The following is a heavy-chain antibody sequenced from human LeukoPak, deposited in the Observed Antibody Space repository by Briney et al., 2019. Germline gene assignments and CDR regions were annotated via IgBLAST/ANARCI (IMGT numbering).Heavy chain of an antibody. CDR2: FDPEDGET. Sequence: ASVKVSCKVSGYTLTELSMHWVRQAPGKGLEWMGGFDPEDGETIYAQKFQGRVTMTEDTSTDTAYMELSSLRSEDTAVYYCARGRRPCSGGSCYGRGEVDYWGQGTLVTVSS. V-gene: IGHV1-24*01. D-gene: IGHD2-15*01. CDR1: GYTLTELS. J-gene: IGHJ4*02. CDR3: ARGRRPCSGGSCYGRGEVDY.